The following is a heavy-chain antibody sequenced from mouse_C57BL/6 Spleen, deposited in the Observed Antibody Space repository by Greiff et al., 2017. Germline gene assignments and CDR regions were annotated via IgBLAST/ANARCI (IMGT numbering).Heavy chain of an antibody. CDR1: GFSLTSYG. Sequence: VQLVESGPGLVQPSHSLSITCKVSGFSLTSYGVHWVRQSPGKGLEWLGVIWSGGSTDYNAAFISRLSISKDNSKSQVFFKMNSRQADDAAIYYCAGSTGTGYYFAYWGQGTTLTVSS. D-gene: IGHD4-1*02. V-gene: IGHV2-2*01. CDR2: IWSGGST. CDR3: AGSTGTGYYFAY. J-gene: IGHJ2*01.